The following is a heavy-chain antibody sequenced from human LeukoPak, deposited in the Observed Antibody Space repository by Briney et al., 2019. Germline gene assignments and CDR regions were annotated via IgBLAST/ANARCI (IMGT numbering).Heavy chain of an antibody. Sequence: GGSLRLSCAASGFSSSSYSMNWVRQAPGEGLEWVSSISGSSSYIYYADSLKGRFTISRDNAKNSLYLQMNSLRAEDTAVYYCARDIRVTTMVRGASGSGMDVWGKGTTVTVSS. CDR1: GFSSSSYS. CDR3: ARDIRVTTMVRGASGSGMDV. CDR2: ISGSSSYI. J-gene: IGHJ6*04. D-gene: IGHD3-10*01. V-gene: IGHV3-21*01.